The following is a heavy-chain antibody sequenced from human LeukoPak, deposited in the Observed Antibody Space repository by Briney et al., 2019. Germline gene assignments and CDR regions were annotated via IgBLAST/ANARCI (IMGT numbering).Heavy chain of an antibody. V-gene: IGHV3-11*04. CDR1: GFAFSDYY. D-gene: IGHD5-18*01. CDR2: ISSSGSTV. CDR3: ARDRGYTYGRGIDY. J-gene: IGHJ4*02. Sequence: PGGSLRLSCAAAGFAFSDYYMSWIRQAPGKGLEWVSYISSSGSTVYYADSVKGRFTVSRDNAKSSLYLHMNSLRAEDTAVYYCARDRGYTYGRGIDYWGQGTLVTVSS.